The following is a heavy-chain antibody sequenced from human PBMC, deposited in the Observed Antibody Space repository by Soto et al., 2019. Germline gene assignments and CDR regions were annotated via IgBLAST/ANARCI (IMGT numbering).Heavy chain of an antibody. CDR3: ARGVVTASDAFDI. J-gene: IGHJ3*02. Sequence: QVQLQESGPGLVKPSQTLSLTCTVSGGSISSGGYYWSRIRQHPGKGLEWIGYIYYSGSTYYNPALKSRVXXSXDXXKNPVSLKLSSVTAADTAVYYCARGVVTASDAFDIWGQGTMVTVSS. V-gene: IGHV4-31*03. CDR2: IYYSGST. CDR1: GGSISSGGYY. D-gene: IGHD2-21*02.